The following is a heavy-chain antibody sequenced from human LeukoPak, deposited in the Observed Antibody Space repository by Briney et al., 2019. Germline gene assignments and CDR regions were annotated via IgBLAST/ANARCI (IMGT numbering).Heavy chain of an antibody. Sequence: GGSLRLSCAVSGFTFSTYWMHWVRQAPGKGLVWLSRISSDGCSTNYADSVKGRFTISRDNAKNTLYLQMNSLRAEDTAVYYCARDYGEGGYYFDYWGQGTLVTVSS. CDR1: GFTFSTYW. CDR2: ISSDGCST. V-gene: IGHV3-74*01. J-gene: IGHJ4*02. CDR3: ARDYGEGGYYFDY. D-gene: IGHD4-17*01.